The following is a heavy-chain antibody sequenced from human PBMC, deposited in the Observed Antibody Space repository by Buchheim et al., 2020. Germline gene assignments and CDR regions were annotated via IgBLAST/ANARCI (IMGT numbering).Heavy chain of an antibody. D-gene: IGHD7-27*01. CDR3: AKDRNWGSTFFDF. Sequence: EVQLLESGGGLVQPGGSLRLSCGGSGFTFSNYAMSWVRQAPGKGLEWVSAISGGGGSTYYADSVQGRFTISRDNSKNTLYLQMNSLRAKDTAVYYCAKDRNWGSTFFDFWGQGTL. V-gene: IGHV3-23*01. J-gene: IGHJ4*02. CDR2: ISGGGGST. CDR1: GFTFSNYA.